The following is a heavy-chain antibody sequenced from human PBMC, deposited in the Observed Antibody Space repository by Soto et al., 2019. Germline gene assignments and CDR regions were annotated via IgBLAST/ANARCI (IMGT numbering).Heavy chain of an antibody. CDR2: INTNTGNP. V-gene: IGHV7-4-1*01. D-gene: IGHD6-19*01. J-gene: IGHJ3*02. Sequence: XSVKVSCNAAGYPFTSYAMNWGRQAPGQGLEWMGWINTNTGNPTYAQGFTGRFVFSLDTSVSTAYLQICSLKAEDTAVYYCARKAWEVAGTMAFDIWGQGTMVTVSS. CDR3: ARKAWEVAGTMAFDI. CDR1: GYPFTSYA.